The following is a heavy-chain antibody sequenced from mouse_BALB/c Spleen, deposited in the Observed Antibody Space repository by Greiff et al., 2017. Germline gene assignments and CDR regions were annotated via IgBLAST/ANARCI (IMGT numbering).Heavy chain of an antibody. CDR3: NPDYYGSSSYAMDY. D-gene: IGHD1-1*01. CDR1: GFNIKDYY. J-gene: IGHJ4*01. Sequence: EVQLQQSGAELVRPGASVKLSCTASGFNIKDYYMHWVKQRPEQGLEWIGWIDPENGDTEYAPKFQGKATMTADTSSNTAYLQLSSLTSEDTAVYYCNPDYYGSSSYAMDYWGQGTSVTVSS. V-gene: IGHV14-4*02. CDR2: IDPENGDT.